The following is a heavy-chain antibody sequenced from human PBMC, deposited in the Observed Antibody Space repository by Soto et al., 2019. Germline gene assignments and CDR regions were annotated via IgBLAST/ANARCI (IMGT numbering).Heavy chain of an antibody. CDR1: GGPISSSGYS. J-gene: IGHJ4*02. CDR2: IYHSGST. D-gene: IGHD6-13*01. CDR3: AGGQQLVRNY. Sequence: HLQRQESASGLVKPSQTLSLTCAVSGGPISSSGYSWSWFRQPPGKGLEWIGYIYHSGSTYYNPSLKSRVTISVDRSKNQFSLKLSSVTAADTAVYYCAGGQQLVRNYWGQGTLVTVSS. V-gene: IGHV4-30-2*01.